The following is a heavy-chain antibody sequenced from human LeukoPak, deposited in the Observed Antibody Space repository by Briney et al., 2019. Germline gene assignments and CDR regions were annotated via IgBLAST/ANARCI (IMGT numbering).Heavy chain of an antibody. CDR2: IRSKANSYAT. CDR3: TFLGYCTNGVCRDYFDY. V-gene: IGHV3-73*01. CDR1: GFTFSGSA. D-gene: IGHD2-8*01. Sequence: PGGSLRLSCAASGFTFSGSAMHWVRQASGKGLEWVGRIRSKANSYATAYAASVKGRFTISSDDSKNTAYLQMNSLKTEDTAVYYCTFLGYCTNGVCRDYFDYWGQGTLVTVSS. J-gene: IGHJ4*02.